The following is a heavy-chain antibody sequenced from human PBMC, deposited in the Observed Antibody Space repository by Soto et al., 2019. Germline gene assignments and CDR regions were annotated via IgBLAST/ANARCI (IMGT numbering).Heavy chain of an antibody. CDR2: IIPMFDAP. Sequence: SVKVSCKASGGTFSRYAISWVRQAPGQGLEWMGGIIPMFDAPNYAQKFRGRVTIIADESTSTAYMELSGLRSEDTAVYYCATLVYDSSGYHLHYFDFWGQGTLVTVSS. J-gene: IGHJ4*02. V-gene: IGHV1-69*13. CDR1: GGTFSRYA. D-gene: IGHD3-22*01. CDR3: ATLVYDSSGYHLHYFDF.